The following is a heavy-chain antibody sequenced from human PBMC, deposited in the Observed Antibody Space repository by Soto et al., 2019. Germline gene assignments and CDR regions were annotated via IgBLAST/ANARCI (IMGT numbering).Heavy chain of an antibody. CDR2: IYYSGST. CDR1: GGSISSYY. J-gene: IGHJ6*02. V-gene: IGHV4-59*01. Sequence: SETLSLTCTVSGGSISSYYWSWIRQPPGKGLEWIGYIYYSGSTNYNPSLKSRVTISVDTSKNQFSLKLSSVTAADTAVYYCARDGHFWSGYYMVGDYYYYGMDVWGQGTTVTVS. D-gene: IGHD3-3*02. CDR3: ARDGHFWSGYYMVGDYYYYGMDV.